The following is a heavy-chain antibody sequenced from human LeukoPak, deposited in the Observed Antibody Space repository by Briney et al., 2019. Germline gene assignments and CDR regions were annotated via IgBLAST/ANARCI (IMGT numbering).Heavy chain of an antibody. CDR3: AKDPYSSGAPGHFDY. V-gene: IGHV3-30*18. CDR1: GFTFSSYG. D-gene: IGHD6-19*01. CDR2: ISYDGSNK. Sequence: PGRSLRLSCAASGFTFSSYGMHWVRQAPGKGLEWVAVISYDGSNKYYADSAKGRFTISRDNSKNTLYLQMNSLRAEDTAVYYCAKDPYSSGAPGHFDYWGQGTLVTVSS. J-gene: IGHJ4*02.